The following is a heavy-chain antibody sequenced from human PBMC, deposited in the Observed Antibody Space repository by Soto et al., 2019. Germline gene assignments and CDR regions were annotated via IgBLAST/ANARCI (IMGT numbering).Heavy chain of an antibody. CDR1: GFSVSDQY. J-gene: IGHJ4*02. V-gene: IGHV3-72*01. CDR3: ASSWGDREYFSY. CDR2: TRNKVYSYTT. Sequence: GGSLRLSCAASGFSVSDQYIDWVRQAPGKRLEWIGRTRNKVYSYTTEYAASVKGRFTISRDDSQNSLFLQMDSLKTEDTAVYFCASSWGDREYFSYWGQGTLVTVSS. D-gene: IGHD2-21*02.